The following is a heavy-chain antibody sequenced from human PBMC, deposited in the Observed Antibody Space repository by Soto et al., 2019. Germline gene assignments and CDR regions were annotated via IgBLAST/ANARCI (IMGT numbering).Heavy chain of an antibody. CDR1: GFTFSSCT. J-gene: IGHJ6*02. CDR2: ISPSTSHI. Sequence: EVHLVESGGGLVKPGGPLRLSCAVSGFTFSSCTMNWVHQAPGKGLEWVSSISPSTSHIYYADSVKGRFTISRDNAKNSLFLQMNSLRAEDTAVYYCSGCSGGACHQNYGMDVWGQGTTVTVSS. D-gene: IGHD2-15*01. CDR3: SGCSGGACHQNYGMDV. V-gene: IGHV3-21*01.